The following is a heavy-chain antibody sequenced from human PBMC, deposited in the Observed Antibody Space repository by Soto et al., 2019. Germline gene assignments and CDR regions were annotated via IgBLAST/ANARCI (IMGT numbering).Heavy chain of an antibody. J-gene: IGHJ4*02. CDR3: GRVVEGATRHTDFDS. V-gene: IGHV4-39*01. D-gene: IGHD2-15*01. CDR2: VYYSGGA. CDR1: GGSIHNSHSF. Sequence: SETLSLTCAVSGGSIHNSHSFWGWIRQPPGKGLEFIGSVYYSGGAYYNPSLESRVTVSVDPSKNQFSLRLSSVTAADTAVYYCGRVVEGATRHTDFDSWGPGTLVTVSS.